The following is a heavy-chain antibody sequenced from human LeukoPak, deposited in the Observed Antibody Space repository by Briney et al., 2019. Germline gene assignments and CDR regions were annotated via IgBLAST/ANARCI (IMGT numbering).Heavy chain of an antibody. J-gene: IGHJ4*02. V-gene: IGHV4-39*07. CDR1: GGSISSSSCY. D-gene: IGHD3-10*01. CDR2: IYHSGST. CDR3: ARDGGGYYGSGSRNFDY. Sequence: PSETLSLTCTVSGGSISSSSCYWGWIRQPPGKGLEWIGEIYHSGSTNYNPSLKSRVTISVDKSKNQFSLKLSSVTAADTAVYYCARDGGGYYGSGSRNFDYWGQGTLVTVSS.